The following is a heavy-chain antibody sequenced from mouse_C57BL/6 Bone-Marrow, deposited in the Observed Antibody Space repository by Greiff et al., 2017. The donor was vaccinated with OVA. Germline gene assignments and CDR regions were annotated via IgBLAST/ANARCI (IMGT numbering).Heavy chain of an antibody. D-gene: IGHD2-12*01. J-gene: IGHJ3*01. CDR2: IWGGGST. V-gene: IGHV2-9*01. CDR1: GFSLTSYG. Sequence: VKLVESGPGLVAPSQSLSLTCTVSGFSLTSYGVNWVRQPPGKGLEWLGVIWGGGSTNYNSALNSRLSISKDNSKSQDFLNMNSVQTDDTAMYYCAHIYFRFAYWGQGTLVTVSA. CDR3: AHIYFRFAY.